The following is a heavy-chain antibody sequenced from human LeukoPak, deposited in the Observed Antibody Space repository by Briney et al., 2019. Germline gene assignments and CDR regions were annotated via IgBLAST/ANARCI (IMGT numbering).Heavy chain of an antibody. CDR3: ARLQGSGWSSGDDFDY. J-gene: IGHJ4*02. Sequence: SVKVSCKASGYTFTGYYMHWVRQAPGQGLEWMGGIIPIFGTANYAQKFQGGVTITADESTSTAYMELSSLRSEDTAVYYCARLQGSGWSSGDDFDYWGQGTLVTVSS. CDR1: GYTFTGYY. V-gene: IGHV1-69*13. CDR2: IIPIFGTA. D-gene: IGHD6-19*01.